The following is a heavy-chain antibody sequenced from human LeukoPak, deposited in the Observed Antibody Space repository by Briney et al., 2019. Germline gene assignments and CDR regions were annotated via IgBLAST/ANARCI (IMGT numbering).Heavy chain of an antibody. CDR3: AKIGSSHDFDY. V-gene: IGHV1-2*06. CDR2: INPNSGAT. CDR1: GYTFTVYF. Sequence: ASVTVSCKASGYTFTVYFIHWVRQAPGQGLEWMGRINPNSGATDYAQKFQGRVTMTRDTSISTAYMELSSLKSDDTAVYYCAKIGSSHDFDYWGQGTPITVSS. J-gene: IGHJ4*02. D-gene: IGHD1-26*01.